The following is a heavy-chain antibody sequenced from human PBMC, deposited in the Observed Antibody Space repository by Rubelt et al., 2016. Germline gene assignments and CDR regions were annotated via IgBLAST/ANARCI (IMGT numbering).Heavy chain of an antibody. J-gene: IGHJ4*02. CDR1: GGSISNDGYY. CDR2: IYFSGST. Sequence: QLQLQESGPGLVRPSETLSLTCTVSGGSISNDGYYWGWIRQPPGRELEWIGYIYFSGSTYYNPSLTSRLTISVDTSKNQFSLNRNSVTAADTALYYCVRVGIGVALDYWGRGTRVTVSS. CDR3: VRVGIGVALDY. V-gene: IGHV4-39*01. D-gene: IGHD2-8*01.